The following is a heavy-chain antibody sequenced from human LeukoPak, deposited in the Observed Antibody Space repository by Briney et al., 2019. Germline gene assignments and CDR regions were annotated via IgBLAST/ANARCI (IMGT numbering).Heavy chain of an antibody. V-gene: IGHV3-23*01. Sequence: GGSLRLSCAASGFTFGSYSMSWVRQAPGKGLEWVSGISGSGGSTDYADSVKGRFTISRDNSKNTLYLQMNSLRAEDTAVYYCARGPQDVPATDYWGQGTLVTVSS. CDR1: GFTFGSYS. J-gene: IGHJ4*02. CDR3: ARGPQDVPATDY. CDR2: ISGSGGST. D-gene: IGHD2-2*01.